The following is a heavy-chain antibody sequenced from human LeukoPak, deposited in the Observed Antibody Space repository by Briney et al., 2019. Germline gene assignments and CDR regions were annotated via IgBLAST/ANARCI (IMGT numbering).Heavy chain of an antibody. D-gene: IGHD3-22*01. CDR3: ARPRSSGYYDDAFDI. V-gene: IGHV1-69*04. CDR1: GGTFSSYA. Sequence: AASVKVSCKASGGTFSSYAISWVRQAPGQGLEWMGRIIPILGIANYAQKFQGRVTITADKSTSTAYMELSSLRSEGTAVYYCARPRSSGYYDDAFDIWGQGTMVTVSS. J-gene: IGHJ3*02. CDR2: IIPILGIA.